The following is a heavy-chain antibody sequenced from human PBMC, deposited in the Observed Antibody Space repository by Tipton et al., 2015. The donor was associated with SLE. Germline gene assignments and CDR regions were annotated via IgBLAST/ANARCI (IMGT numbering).Heavy chain of an antibody. V-gene: IGHV3-21*01. Sequence: GSLRLSCAASGFTFSSYAMHWVRQAPGKGLEYVSAISSSSSYIYYADSVKGRFTISRDNAKNSLYLQMNSLRAEDTAVYYCARDGVDSYGFAYYYYYGMDVWGQGTTVTVSS. CDR3: ARDGVDSYGFAYYYYYGMDV. D-gene: IGHD5-18*01. CDR1: GFTFSSYA. CDR2: ISSSSSYI. J-gene: IGHJ6*02.